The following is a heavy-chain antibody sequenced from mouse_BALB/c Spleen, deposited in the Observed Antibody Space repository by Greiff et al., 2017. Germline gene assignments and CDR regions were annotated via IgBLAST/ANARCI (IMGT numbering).Heavy chain of an antibody. CDR3: ARRGSSYYAMDY. Sequence: EVKLVESGGGLVKLGGSLKLSCAASGFTFSSYYMSWVRQTPEKRLELVAAINSNGGSTYYPDTVKGRFTISRDNAKNTLYLQMSSLKSEDTALYYCARRGSSYYAMDYWGQGTTLTVSS. V-gene: IGHV5-6-2*01. J-gene: IGHJ2*01. CDR1: GFTFSSYY. CDR2: INSNGGST. D-gene: IGHD2-12*01.